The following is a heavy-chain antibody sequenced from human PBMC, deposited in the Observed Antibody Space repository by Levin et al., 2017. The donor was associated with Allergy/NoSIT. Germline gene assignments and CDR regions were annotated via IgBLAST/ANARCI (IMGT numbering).Heavy chain of an antibody. CDR2: ISYDGSNK. D-gene: IGHD3-9*01. CDR1: GFTFSSYG. CDR3: AKDLYSYYDILTGLDDY. J-gene: IGHJ4*02. V-gene: IGHV3-30*18. Sequence: GGSLRLSCAASGFTFSSYGMHWVRQAPGKGLEWVAVISYDGSNKYYADSVKGRFTISRDNSKNTLYLQMNSLRAEDTAVYYCAKDLYSYYDILTGLDDYWGQGTLVTVSS.